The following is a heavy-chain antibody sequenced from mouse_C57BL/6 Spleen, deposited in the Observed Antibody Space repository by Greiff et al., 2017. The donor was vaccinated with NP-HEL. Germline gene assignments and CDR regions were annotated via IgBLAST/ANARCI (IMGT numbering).Heavy chain of an antibody. V-gene: IGHV8-12*01. D-gene: IGHD1-1*01. CDR2: IYWDDDK. CDR3: ARSDYGSSSPWFAY. J-gene: IGHJ3*01. Sequence: QVQLKESGPGILQSSQTLSLTCSFSGFSLSTSGMGVSWIRQPSGKGLEWLAHIYWDDDKRYNPSLKSRLTISKDTSRNQVFLKITSVDTADTATYYCARSDYGSSSPWFAYWGQGTLVTVSA. CDR1: GFSLSTSGMG.